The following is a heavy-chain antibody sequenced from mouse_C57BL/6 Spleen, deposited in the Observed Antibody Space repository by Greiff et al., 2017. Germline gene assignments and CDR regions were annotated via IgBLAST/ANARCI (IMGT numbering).Heavy chain of an antibody. J-gene: IGHJ4*01. CDR3: ARFTTHYYAMDY. V-gene: IGHV1-55*01. CDR2: IYPGSGST. D-gene: IGHD1-1*01. Sequence: QVQLKQSGAELVKPGASVKMSCKASGYTFTSYWITWVKQRPGQGLEWIGDIYPGSGSTNYNEKFKSKATLTVDTSSSTAYMQLSSLTSGDSAVYYCARFTTHYYAMDYWGQGTSVTVSS. CDR1: GYTFTSYW.